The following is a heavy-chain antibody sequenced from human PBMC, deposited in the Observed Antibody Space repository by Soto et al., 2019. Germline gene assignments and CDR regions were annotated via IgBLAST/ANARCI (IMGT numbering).Heavy chain of an antibody. D-gene: IGHD6-13*01. CDR1: GGSISSYY. Sequence: QVQLQESGPGLVKPSETLSLTCTVSGGSISSYYWSWIRQPAGKGLEWIGRIYTSGSTNYNPSLKSRVTMSVDTSKNQFALKRSSVTAADTAVYYCARGFRSSSLRDYGMDVWGQGTTVSVSS. CDR2: IYTSGST. J-gene: IGHJ6*02. V-gene: IGHV4-4*07. CDR3: ARGFRSSSLRDYGMDV.